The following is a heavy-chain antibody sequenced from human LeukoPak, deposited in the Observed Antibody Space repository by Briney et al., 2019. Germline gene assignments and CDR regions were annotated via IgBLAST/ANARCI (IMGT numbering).Heavy chain of an antibody. CDR1: GGSFSGYY. Sequence: SETLSLTCAVYGGSFSGYYWSWIRQPPGKGLEWIGEINHSGSTNYNPPLKSRVTISVDTSKNQFSLKLSSVTAADTAVYYCARGNSGSYYKFDYWGQGTLVTVSS. CDR2: INHSGST. V-gene: IGHV4-34*01. D-gene: IGHD3-10*01. J-gene: IGHJ4*02. CDR3: ARGNSGSYYKFDY.